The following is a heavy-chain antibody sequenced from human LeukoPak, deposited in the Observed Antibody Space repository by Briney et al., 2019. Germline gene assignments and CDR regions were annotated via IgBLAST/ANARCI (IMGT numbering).Heavy chain of an antibody. V-gene: IGHV3-33*01. CDR1: GFTFKTYG. J-gene: IGHJ5*02. CDR2: IWSDGSKK. D-gene: IGHD3-10*01. CDR3: ARDGAVGRPIDP. Sequence: AGSLRLSCVASGFTFKTYGFHWVRQPPGKGLEWVAVIWSDGSKKYYAESLKGRFTISRDDSKNTLYLQMNSLSVEDTAVYYCARDGAVGRPIDPWGQGTLVTVSS.